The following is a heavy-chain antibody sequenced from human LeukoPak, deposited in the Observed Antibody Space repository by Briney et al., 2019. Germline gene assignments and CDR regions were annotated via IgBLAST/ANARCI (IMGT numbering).Heavy chain of an antibody. Sequence: ASVKVSCKASGYTFTGYYMHWVRQAPGQGLEWMGWINPNSGGTNYAQKFQGRVTMTRDTSISTAYMVLSRLTSDDTAVYYCARASITIFGVVSPLDYWGQGTLVTVSS. D-gene: IGHD3-3*01. CDR2: INPNSGGT. V-gene: IGHV1-2*02. CDR3: ARASITIFGVVSPLDY. CDR1: GYTFTGYY. J-gene: IGHJ4*02.